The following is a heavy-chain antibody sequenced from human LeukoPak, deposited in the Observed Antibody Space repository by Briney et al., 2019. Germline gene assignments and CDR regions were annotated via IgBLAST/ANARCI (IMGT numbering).Heavy chain of an antibody. CDR2: ITTDGSGA. Sequence: GGSLRLSCTASGFAFDRNDMIWVRQAPGRGLEWVSGITTDGSGAYYADSVKGRFTVSRDNSKNTVFLQMNSLRGEDAAIYYCAKGVLGAGSLLEYFQHWGQGTLVTVSS. J-gene: IGHJ1*01. CDR3: AKGVLGAGSLLEYFQH. V-gene: IGHV3-23*01. CDR1: GFAFDRND. D-gene: IGHD3-10*01.